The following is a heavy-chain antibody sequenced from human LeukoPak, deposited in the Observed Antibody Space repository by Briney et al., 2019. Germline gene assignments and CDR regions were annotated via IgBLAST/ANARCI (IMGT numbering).Heavy chain of an antibody. CDR3: ARAPAFGAFDI. CDR2: IKPDGSDK. V-gene: IGHV3-7*01. D-gene: IGHD3-10*01. J-gene: IGHJ3*02. CDR1: GFTFSSSW. Sequence: PGGFLRLSCAATGFTFSSSWMTWVRQAPGKGREWVAIIKPDGSDKSYADSVRGRFTISKDNAKNSLYLHMNGLRAEDTSVYYCARAPAFGAFDIWGRGTLVTVSS.